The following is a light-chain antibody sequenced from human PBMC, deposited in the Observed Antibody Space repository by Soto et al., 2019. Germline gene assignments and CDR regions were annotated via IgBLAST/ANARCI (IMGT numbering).Light chain of an antibody. V-gene: IGLV2-14*01. CDR1: SSDVGGYNY. J-gene: IGLJ1*01. CDR3: SSYTISSTYV. CDR2: DVS. Sequence: QSALTQPASVSGSPRQSIAISCTGTSSDVGGYNYVSWYQQHPGKAPKLLINDVSNRPSGVSSRFSGSKSGNTASLTISGLQAEDEADYYCSSYTISSTYVFGTGTKVTVL.